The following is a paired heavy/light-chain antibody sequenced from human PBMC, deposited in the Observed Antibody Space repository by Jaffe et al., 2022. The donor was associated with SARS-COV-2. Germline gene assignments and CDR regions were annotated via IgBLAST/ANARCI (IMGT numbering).Heavy chain of an antibody. CDR1: GGSITGYY. Sequence: QVQLQESGPGLVKPSETLSLTCTVSGGSITGYYWSWIRQPPGKGLEWIGYMYYSGSPNYHPSLKSRVTISVDTSKNQFSLKLSSVTAADTAVYNCARVLGSSGPKGAFDIWGQGTMVTVSS. J-gene: IGHJ3*02. V-gene: IGHV4-59*01. D-gene: IGHD3-22*01. CDR3: ARVLGSSGPKGAFDI. CDR2: MYYSGSP.
Light chain of an antibody. CDR2: KAS. J-gene: IGKJ4*01. V-gene: IGKV1-5*03. CDR1: QSISSW. CDR3: QQYNNYSPLT. Sequence: DIQMTQSPSTLSASVGDRVTITCRASQSISSWLAWYQQKPGKAPKLLIYKASSLESGVPSRFSGSGSGTEFTLTISSLQPDDFATYYCQQYNNYSPLTFGGGTKVEIK.